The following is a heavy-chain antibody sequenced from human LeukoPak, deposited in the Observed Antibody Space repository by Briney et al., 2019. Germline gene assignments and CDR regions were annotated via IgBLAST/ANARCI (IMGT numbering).Heavy chain of an antibody. Sequence: SETLSLTCAVSGGSISSSNWWSWVRPPPGKGLEWIGEIYHSGSTNYNPSLKSRVTISVDTSKNQFSLKLSSVTAADTAVYYCARDRGGAAVFDRWGQGTLVTVSS. CDR1: GGSISSSNW. CDR2: IYHSGST. V-gene: IGHV4-4*02. D-gene: IGHD3-16*01. CDR3: ARDRGGAAVFDR. J-gene: IGHJ5*02.